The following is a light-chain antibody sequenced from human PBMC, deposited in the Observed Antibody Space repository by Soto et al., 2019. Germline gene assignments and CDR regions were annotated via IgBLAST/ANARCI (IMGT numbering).Light chain of an antibody. CDR2: VNSDGRH. Sequence: QPVLTQSPSASASLGASVKRTCTLSSGHSSYAIAWHQQQPEKGPRYLMRVNSDGRHIKGDGIPDRFSGSSSGAERYLTISSLQSEDEADYYCQTWGTGTVVFGGGTKVTVL. J-gene: IGLJ2*01. CDR3: QTWGTGTVV. V-gene: IGLV4-69*01. CDR1: SGHSSYA.